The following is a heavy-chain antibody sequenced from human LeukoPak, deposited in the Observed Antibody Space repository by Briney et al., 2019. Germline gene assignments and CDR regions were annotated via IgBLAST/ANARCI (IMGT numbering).Heavy chain of an antibody. CDR3: AKGPGYSSPAD. Sequence: GGSLRLSCAASGFTFSNNWMTWVRQAPGKGLEWVASVKKDESEKYYVDSVKGRFTISRDNSKNTLYLQMNSLRAEDTAVYYCAKGPGYSSPADWGQGTLVTVSS. CDR2: VKKDESEK. CDR1: GFTFSNNW. V-gene: IGHV3-7*03. D-gene: IGHD6-13*01. J-gene: IGHJ4*02.